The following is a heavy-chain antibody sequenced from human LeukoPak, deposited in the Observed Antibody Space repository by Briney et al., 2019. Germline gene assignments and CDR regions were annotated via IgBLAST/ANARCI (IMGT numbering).Heavy chain of an antibody. D-gene: IGHD3-22*01. V-gene: IGHV3-7*01. J-gene: IGHJ3*02. CDR1: GFNFGNYW. CDR2: INRDGSVK. Sequence: GGSLRLSCVGSGFNFGNYWMTWVRQAPGKGLEWVANINRDGSVKNYVDSVKGRFTISRDKAKSSLFLQANSLRAEDTAVYYCARDLSPADSGHYLDVFDIWGQGTMVTVSS. CDR3: ARDLSPADSGHYLDVFDI.